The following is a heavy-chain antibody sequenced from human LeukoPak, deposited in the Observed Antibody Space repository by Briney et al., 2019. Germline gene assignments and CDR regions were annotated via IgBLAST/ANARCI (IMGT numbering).Heavy chain of an antibody. CDR3: AKGSRLTIFGVANLDY. Sequence: GGSLRLSCAASGSTFSNYAMNWVRQAPGKGLEWVSTISGSGGSTYYADSVKGRFTISRDNSKNTLYLQMNSLRAEDTAVYYCAKGSRLTIFGVANLDYWGQGTLVTVSS. J-gene: IGHJ4*02. CDR2: ISGSGGST. V-gene: IGHV3-23*01. CDR1: GSTFSNYA. D-gene: IGHD3-3*01.